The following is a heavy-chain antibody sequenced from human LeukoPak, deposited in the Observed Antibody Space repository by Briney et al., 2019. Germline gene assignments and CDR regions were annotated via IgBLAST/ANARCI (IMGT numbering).Heavy chain of an antibody. CDR3: VRDFMGMGGTTAYLHH. D-gene: IGHD1-1*01. V-gene: IGHV3-21*01. J-gene: IGHJ1*01. CDR2: ISRSSRHV. CDR1: GFTFCDYS. Sequence: GGSLRLSCAASGFTFCDYSMNWVRQAPGKGLEWVSSISRSSRHVYYGGSVKGRFTISRDNAKNSLFLQMNSLRAEDMAVYYCVRDFMGMGGTTAYLHHWGQGTLVTVSS.